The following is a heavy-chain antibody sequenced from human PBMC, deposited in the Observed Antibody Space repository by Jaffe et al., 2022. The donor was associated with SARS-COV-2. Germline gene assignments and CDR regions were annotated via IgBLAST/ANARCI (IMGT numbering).Heavy chain of an antibody. Sequence: EVQLVESGGGLVQPGGSLKLSCAASGFTFSGSAMHWVRQASGKGLEWVGRIRSKANSYATAYAASVKGRFTISRDDSKNTAYLQMNSLKTEDTAVYYCTRPRPHSSSSPFDYWGQGTLVTVSS. V-gene: IGHV3-73*01. CDR2: IRSKANSYAT. D-gene: IGHD6-6*01. CDR1: GFTFSGSA. J-gene: IGHJ4*02. CDR3: TRPRPHSSSSPFDY.